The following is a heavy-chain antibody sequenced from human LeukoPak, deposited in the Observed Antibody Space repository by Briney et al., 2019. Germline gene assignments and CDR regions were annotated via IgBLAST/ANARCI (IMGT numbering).Heavy chain of an antibody. D-gene: IGHD1-26*01. CDR3: ARRISGYYVDY. Sequence: GESLKISCKGSGYTFTNYWIGWVRQMPGKGLEWMGIIWPSDSDTRYSPSFQGQVTISADKSISTAYLQWSSLKASDTAIYFCARRISGYYVDYWGQGTLVSVSS. CDR2: IWPSDSDT. J-gene: IGHJ4*02. CDR1: GYTFTNYW. V-gene: IGHV5-51*01.